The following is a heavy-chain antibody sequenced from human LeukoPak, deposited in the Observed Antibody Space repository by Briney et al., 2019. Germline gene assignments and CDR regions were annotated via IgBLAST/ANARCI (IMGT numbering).Heavy chain of an antibody. V-gene: IGHV3-30*18. CDR2: ISYDGSNR. CDR3: AKVRGPGEVSGWYYFGS. Sequence: GGSLRLSCVASGFTFSSYGMLWVRQAPGKGLEWEAFISYDGSNRYYVDSVKGRFTISRDNSKNTLYLQMNSLRPEDTAVYYCAKVRGPGEVSGWYYFGSWGQGTLVTVSS. J-gene: IGHJ4*02. D-gene: IGHD6-19*01. CDR1: GFTFSSYG.